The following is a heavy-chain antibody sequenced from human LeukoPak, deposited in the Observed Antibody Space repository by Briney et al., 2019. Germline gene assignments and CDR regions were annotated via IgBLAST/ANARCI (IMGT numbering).Heavy chain of an antibody. D-gene: IGHD4-23*01. V-gene: IGHV4-4*02. J-gene: IGHJ4*02. CDR2: IYHNGAT. CDR3: ARNGGNSDYDY. Sequence: TXXLTCAVSXGXXSSXSSIXWXWXRQPPXXGLEWIGEIYHNGATNYNPSLKSRVTLLLDKSKNQFSLGLNSVTAADTAVYYCARNGGNSDYDYWGQGTLVTVSA. CDR1: XGXXSSXSSIX.